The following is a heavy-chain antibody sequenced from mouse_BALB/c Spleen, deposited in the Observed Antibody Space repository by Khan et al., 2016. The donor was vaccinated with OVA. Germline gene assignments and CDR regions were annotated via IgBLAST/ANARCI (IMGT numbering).Heavy chain of an antibody. CDR3: ARIKGGDFDY. Sequence: VQLQQSGPGLVKPSQSLSLTCTVTGYSITSDYAWNWIRQFPGNNLEWMGYISYSGNTKYTPSLKSRISITRDTSKNQFFLQFNSVTIEDTATDYCARIKGGDFDYWGQGTTLTVSS. CDR2: ISYSGNT. J-gene: IGHJ2*01. V-gene: IGHV3-2*02. CDR1: GYSITSDYA.